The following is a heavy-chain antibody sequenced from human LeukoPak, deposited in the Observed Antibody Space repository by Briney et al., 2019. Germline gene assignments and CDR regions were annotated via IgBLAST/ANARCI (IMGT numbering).Heavy chain of an antibody. CDR3: ARDPLDRQQLAKGYFDY. CDR1: GFTFSNYN. V-gene: IGHV3-30*02. Sequence: PGESLRLSCAASGFTFSNYNMHWVRQAPGKGLEWVAFIRYDGSNNYYADSVQGRSTIYRDNSKNTMYLQMKSLRGEDTAVYYCARDPLDRQQLAKGYFDYWGQGTLVTVSS. J-gene: IGHJ4*02. CDR2: IRYDGSNN. D-gene: IGHD6-13*01.